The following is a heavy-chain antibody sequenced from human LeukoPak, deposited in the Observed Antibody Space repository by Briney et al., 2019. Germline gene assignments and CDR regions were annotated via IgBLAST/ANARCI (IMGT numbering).Heavy chain of an antibody. Sequence: GESLKISCKGSGYSFTNYWIGWVRQMPGKGLEWMGIIYPGDSDTRYSPSFQGQVTISADKSISTAYLQWSSLKASDTAMYYCARKRDSSGYYLDYWGQGTLVTVSS. CDR2: IYPGDSDT. D-gene: IGHD3-22*01. V-gene: IGHV5-51*01. CDR1: GYSFTNYW. J-gene: IGHJ4*02. CDR3: ARKRDSSGYYLDY.